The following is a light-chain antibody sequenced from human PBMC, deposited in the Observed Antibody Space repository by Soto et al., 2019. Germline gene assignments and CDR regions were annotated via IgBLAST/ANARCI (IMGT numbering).Light chain of an antibody. J-gene: IGLJ1*01. Sequence: QSALTQPASVSGSPGQSITISCTGTSSDIGGYNYVSWYQQSPGKAPKLMIYDVSNRPSGVSNRFSGSKSGNTASLTISGLQAEDEADYYCSSYRSSSTLYVFGTGTKVTVL. V-gene: IGLV2-14*03. CDR2: DVS. CDR1: SSDIGGYNY. CDR3: SSYRSSSTLYV.